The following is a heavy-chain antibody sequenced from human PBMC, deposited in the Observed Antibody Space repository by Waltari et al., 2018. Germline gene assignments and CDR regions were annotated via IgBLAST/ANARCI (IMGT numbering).Heavy chain of an antibody. D-gene: IGHD4-17*01. V-gene: IGHV4-34*01. CDR1: GGSFSGYY. Sequence: QVQLQQWGAGLLKPSETLSLTCAVYGGSFSGYYWSWIRQPPGKGLGWIGEINHSGSANYTPSLKSRVTISVDTSKNQFSLKLSSVTAADTAVYYCARDLTTVTTGGDYWGQGTLVTVSS. CDR3: ARDLTTVTTGGDY. CDR2: INHSGSA. J-gene: IGHJ4*02.